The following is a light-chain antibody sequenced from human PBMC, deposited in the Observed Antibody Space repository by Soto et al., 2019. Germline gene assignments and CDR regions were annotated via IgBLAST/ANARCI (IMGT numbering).Light chain of an antibody. V-gene: IGKV3-20*01. CDR2: GAS. J-gene: IGKJ1*01. CDR3: QQFDSSVT. CDR1: QSVSSLF. Sequence: EIVLTQSPGSLSLSPGERATLSCRASQSVSSLFFAWYQQGPGQAPRLLMYGASSRATGIPERFSGSGSGTDFTLTISRLEPEDFAVYYCQQFDSSVTFGQGTKVEIK.